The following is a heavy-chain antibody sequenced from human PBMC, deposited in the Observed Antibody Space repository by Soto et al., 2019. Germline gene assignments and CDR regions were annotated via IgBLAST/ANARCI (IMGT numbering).Heavy chain of an antibody. CDR1: GGSISGYY. J-gene: IGHJ4*02. D-gene: IGHD2-15*01. CDR3: ARGHNIVPD. CDR2: IYSNGNT. V-gene: IGHV4-4*07. Sequence: SETLSLTCTVSGGSISGYYCTWIRQPPGKGLEWIGNIYSNGNTNYNPSLKSRVTMSVDTSKNQFSLKVTPVTAADTAVYYCARGHNIVPDWGQGTLVTVS.